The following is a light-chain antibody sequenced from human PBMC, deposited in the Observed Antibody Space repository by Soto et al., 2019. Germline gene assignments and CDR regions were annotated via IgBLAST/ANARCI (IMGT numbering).Light chain of an antibody. CDR3: QQYNSYSTWT. Sequence: QLVDALSTITASVGDRVTITCRASQSISSWLAWYQQKPGKAPKLLIYKASSLESGVPSRFSGSGSGTEFTLTISSLQPDDFATYYCQQYNSYSTWTFGQGTKVDIK. V-gene: IGKV1-5*03. CDR2: KAS. CDR1: QSISSW. J-gene: IGKJ1*01.